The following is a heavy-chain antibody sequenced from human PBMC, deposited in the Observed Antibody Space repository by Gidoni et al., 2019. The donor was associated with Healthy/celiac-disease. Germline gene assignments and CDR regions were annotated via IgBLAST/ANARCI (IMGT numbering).Heavy chain of an antibody. Sequence: VQLVESGGGLIQPGGSLRLSCAASGFTVSSNYMSWVRQAPGNGLVWVSVMYSGGSTYYADAVKGRFTIARDNSKNTLYLQMNSLRAEDTAVYYCAIDSGSSWYGDWGQGTLVTVSS. CDR3: AIDSGSSWYGD. CDR1: GFTVSSNY. J-gene: IGHJ4*02. CDR2: MYSGGST. D-gene: IGHD6-13*01. V-gene: IGHV3-53*01.